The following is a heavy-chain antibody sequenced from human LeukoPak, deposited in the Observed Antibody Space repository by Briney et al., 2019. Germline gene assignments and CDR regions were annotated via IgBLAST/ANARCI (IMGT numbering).Heavy chain of an antibody. J-gene: IGHJ4*02. CDR3: ARAPRDALIDY. D-gene: IGHD2-2*01. V-gene: IGHV1-8*03. CDR1: GYTFASYD. CDR2: MNPNSGNT. Sequence: GASVKVSCKASGYTFASYDINWVRQATGQGLEWMGWMNPNSGNTGYAQKFQGRVTITRNTSISTAYMELSSLRSEDTAVYYCARAPRDALIDYWGQGTLVTVSS.